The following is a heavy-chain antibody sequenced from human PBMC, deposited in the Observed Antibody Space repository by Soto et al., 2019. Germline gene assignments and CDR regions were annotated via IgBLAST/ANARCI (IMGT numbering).Heavy chain of an antibody. CDR1: GYIFTSYG. V-gene: IGHV1-18*01. D-gene: IGHD2-2*01. CDR2: ISAYNGNT. Sequence: ASVKVSCKASGYIFTSYGISWVRLAPGQGLEWMGWISAYNGNTNYAQKLQGRVTMTTDTSTSTAYMELRSLRSDDTAVYYCARDMNGYCSSTSCSYLSDYWGQGTLVTVSS. J-gene: IGHJ4*02. CDR3: ARDMNGYCSSTSCSYLSDY.